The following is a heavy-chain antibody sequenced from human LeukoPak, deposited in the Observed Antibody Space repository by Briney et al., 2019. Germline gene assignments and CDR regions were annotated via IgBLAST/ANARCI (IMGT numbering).Heavy chain of an antibody. CDR1: GFTFSSYG. Sequence: GGSLRLSCAASGFTFSSYGMHWVRQAPGKGLEWVAFIRYDGSKKYHADSVQGRFTISRDNSKNTLYLQMNSLRADDTAVYYCAKGGGSGTNYNVIGIYYFMDVWGKGTTVAISS. J-gene: IGHJ6*04. D-gene: IGHD3-10*01. CDR2: IRYDGSKK. V-gene: IGHV3-30*02. CDR3: AKGGGSGTNYNVIGIYYFMDV.